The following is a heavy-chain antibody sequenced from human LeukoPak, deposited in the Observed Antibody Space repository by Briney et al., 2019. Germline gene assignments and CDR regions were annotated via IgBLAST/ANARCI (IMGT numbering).Heavy chain of an antibody. Sequence: GGSLRLSCTASGFTFSSYWMSWVRQAPGKGLEWVANIKQDGSGKYYVDSVKGRFTISRDNAKNSLYLQMNSLRAEDTAVYYCARDSTRYDYVWGSYRAPFDYWGQGTLVTVSS. J-gene: IGHJ4*02. CDR1: GFTFSSYW. V-gene: IGHV3-7*01. CDR2: IKQDGSGK. D-gene: IGHD3-16*02. CDR3: ARDSTRYDYVWGSYRAPFDY.